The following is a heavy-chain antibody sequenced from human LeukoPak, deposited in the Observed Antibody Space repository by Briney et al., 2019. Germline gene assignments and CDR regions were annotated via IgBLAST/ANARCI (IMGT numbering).Heavy chain of an antibody. CDR2: ISAYNGNT. CDR3: AREDCSSTSCYYFDY. V-gene: IGHV1-18*01. D-gene: IGHD2-2*01. Sequence: ASVKVSCKASGYAFTSYGISWVRQAPGQGLERMGWISAYNGNTNYAQKLQGRVTMTTDTSTSTAYMELRGLRSDDTAVYYCAREDCSSTSCYYFDYWGQGTLVTVSS. J-gene: IGHJ4*02. CDR1: GYAFTSYG.